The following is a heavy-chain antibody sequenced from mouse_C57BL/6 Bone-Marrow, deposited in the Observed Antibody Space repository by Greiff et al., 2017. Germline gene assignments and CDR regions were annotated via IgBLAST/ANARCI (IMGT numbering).Heavy chain of an antibody. CDR1: GYTFTSYW. D-gene: IGHD1-1*01. CDR2: IEPNSGGT. Sequence: QVQLQQPGAELVKPGASVKLSCKASGYTFTSYWLHWVKQRPGRGLEWIGRIEPNSGGTKYNEKFKSKATLTVAKPSRTAYMQLSSLTSEDSAVYYCARDSMGYYDIGYAMDYWGQGTSVTVSS. V-gene: IGHV1-72*01. CDR3: ARDSMGYYDIGYAMDY. J-gene: IGHJ4*01.